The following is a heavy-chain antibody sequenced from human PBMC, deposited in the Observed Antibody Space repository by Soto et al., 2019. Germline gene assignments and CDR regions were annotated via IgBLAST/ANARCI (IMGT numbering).Heavy chain of an antibody. CDR2: IYYSGST. D-gene: IGHD6-13*01. V-gene: IGHV4-31*03. Sequence: SETLSLTCTVSGGSISSGGYYWSWIRQHPGKGLEWIGYIYYSGSTYYNPSLKSRVTISVDTSKNQFSLKLSSVTAADTAVYYCARDRIAAAGNNYYYMDVWGKGTTVTVSS. CDR3: ARDRIAAAGNNYYYMDV. J-gene: IGHJ6*03. CDR1: GGSISSGGYY.